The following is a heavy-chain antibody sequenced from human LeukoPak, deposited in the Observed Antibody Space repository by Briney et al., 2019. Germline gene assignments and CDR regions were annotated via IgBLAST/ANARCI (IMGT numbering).Heavy chain of an antibody. J-gene: IGHJ3*02. CDR1: GGSISSYY. Sequence: SETLSLTCTVSGGSISSYYWSWIRQPPGKGLEWIGSIYYSGSTYYNPSLKSRVTISVDTSKNQFSLKLSSVTAAGTAVYYCARDRGSIADIWGQGTMVTVSS. CDR3: ARDRGSIADI. D-gene: IGHD6-6*01. V-gene: IGHV4-59*12. CDR2: IYYSGST.